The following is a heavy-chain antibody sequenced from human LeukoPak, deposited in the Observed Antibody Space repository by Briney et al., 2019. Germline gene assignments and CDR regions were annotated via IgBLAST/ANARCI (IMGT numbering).Heavy chain of an antibody. CDR3: AGKGSSGWYSPLYYMHV. Sequence: PGGSLRLSCAASGFTFSDYYMSWIRQAPGKGLEWGSYISSSGSTIYYADSVKGRFTISRDNAKNSLYLQMNSLRAEDTAVYYCAGKGSSGWYSPLYYMHVWGKGTTVTVSS. CDR1: GFTFSDYY. D-gene: IGHD6-19*01. CDR2: ISSSGSTI. V-gene: IGHV3-11*04. J-gene: IGHJ6*03.